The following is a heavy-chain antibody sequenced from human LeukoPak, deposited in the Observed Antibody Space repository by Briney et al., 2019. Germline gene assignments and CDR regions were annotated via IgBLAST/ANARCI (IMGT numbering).Heavy chain of an antibody. Sequence: GGSLRLSCAASGFTFSSAAMTWVCQAPGKGLEWVSLIASSGGSTYYADSVKGRFTISRDNSKNTLSLQMNSLRVEDTAIYYCAKDIQLSTWGLGAMVTVSS. J-gene: IGHJ3*01. CDR2: IASSGGST. CDR3: AKDIQLST. V-gene: IGHV3-23*01. CDR1: GFTFSSAA. D-gene: IGHD5-24*01.